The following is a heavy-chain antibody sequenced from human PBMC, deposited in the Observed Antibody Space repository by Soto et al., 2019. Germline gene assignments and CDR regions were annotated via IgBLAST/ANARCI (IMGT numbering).Heavy chain of an antibody. CDR1: GGTFGSYG. V-gene: IGHV1-69*13. D-gene: IGHD6-19*01. J-gene: IGHJ6*02. CDR2: IIPIFVTA. Sequence: SVKVSCKASGGTFGSYGIIWVRQAPGQGLEWMGGIIPIFVTANYVQKFHGRVTITADESTSTVYMELSSLRFEDTAVYYCARSGRATPETVAYFHAMGVWGQGTAVTVSS. CDR3: ARSGRATPETVAYFHAMGV.